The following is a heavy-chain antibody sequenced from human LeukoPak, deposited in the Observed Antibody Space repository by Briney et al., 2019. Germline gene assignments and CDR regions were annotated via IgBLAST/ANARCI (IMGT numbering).Heavy chain of an antibody. CDR3: ARAVGIGPTKPGY. V-gene: IGHV3-21*01. J-gene: IGHJ4*02. CDR2: ISSSSSYI. Sequence: PGGSLRLSCAAFGFTFSSYSMNWVRQAPGKGLEWVSSISSSSSYIYYADSVKGRFTISRDNPKNSLYLQMNSLRAEDTAVYYCARAVGIGPTKPGYWGQGTLVTVSS. CDR1: GFTFSSYS. D-gene: IGHD1-14*01.